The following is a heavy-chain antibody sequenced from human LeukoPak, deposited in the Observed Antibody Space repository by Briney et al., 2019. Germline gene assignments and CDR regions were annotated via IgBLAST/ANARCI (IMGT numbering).Heavy chain of an antibody. CDR3: ARVTSPPPGNWFDP. Sequence: ASVKVSCKASGYTFTGYYMHWVRQAPGQGLEWMGWINPNSGGTNYAPKFQGRVTMTRDTSISTAYMELSRLRSGDTAVYYCARVTSPPPGNWFDPWGQGTLVTVSS. V-gene: IGHV1-2*02. J-gene: IGHJ5*02. CDR2: INPNSGGT. CDR1: GYTFTGYY.